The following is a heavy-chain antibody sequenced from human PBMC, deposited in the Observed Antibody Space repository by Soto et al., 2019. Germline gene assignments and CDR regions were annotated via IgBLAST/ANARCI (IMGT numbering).Heavy chain of an antibody. CDR1: GFTFSSYS. J-gene: IGHJ3*02. Sequence: GGSLRLSCAASGFTFSSYSMNWVRQAPGKGLEWVSSISSSSSYIYYADSVKGRFTISRDNAKNSLYLRMNSLRAEDTAVYYCASLAPLVAKRAFDIWGQGTMVTVSS. CDR3: ASLAPLVAKRAFDI. CDR2: ISSSSSYI. V-gene: IGHV3-21*01. D-gene: IGHD5-12*01.